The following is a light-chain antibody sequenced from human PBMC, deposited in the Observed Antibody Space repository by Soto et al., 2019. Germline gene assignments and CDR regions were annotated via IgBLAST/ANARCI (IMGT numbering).Light chain of an antibody. Sequence: IQLTQSPSSLSASIGDRVSITCRASQGISSSLAWYQQEPGKAPKLLIYEASTLQSGVPSRFSGRGSGTDFTLTISGLRPEDFATYYCQQLNSYPFTFGQGTRLEI. V-gene: IGKV1-9*01. CDR3: QQLNSYPFT. CDR1: QGISSS. CDR2: EAS. J-gene: IGKJ5*01.